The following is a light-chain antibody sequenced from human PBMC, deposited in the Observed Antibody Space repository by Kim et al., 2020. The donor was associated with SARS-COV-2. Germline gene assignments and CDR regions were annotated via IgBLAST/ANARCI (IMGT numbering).Light chain of an antibody. V-gene: IGLV4-69*01. CDR3: QTWGTGIRV. Sequence: PVKITCTLSKGHSNYAIAWHQQQPEKGPRYLMKLNSDGIHVKGDGIPDRFSGSSAGAERYLTISSLQSEDEADYYCQTWGTGIRVFGGGTQLTVL. J-gene: IGLJ3*02. CDR1: KGHSNYA. CDR2: LNSDGIH.